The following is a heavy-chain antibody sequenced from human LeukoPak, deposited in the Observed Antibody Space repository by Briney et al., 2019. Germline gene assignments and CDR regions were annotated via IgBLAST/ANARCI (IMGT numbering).Heavy chain of an antibody. V-gene: IGHV1-2*02. Sequence: ASVKVSCKASGYTFIGYYIHWVRQAPGQGLEWMGWINPNSGGTNYPQKFQGRVTMTRDTSISTAYMELSRLRSDDTAVYYCARDRSAGYSSGWYVNWGQGTLVTVSS. CDR3: ARDRSAGYSSGWYVN. CDR1: GYTFIGYY. D-gene: IGHD6-19*01. CDR2: INPNSGGT. J-gene: IGHJ4*02.